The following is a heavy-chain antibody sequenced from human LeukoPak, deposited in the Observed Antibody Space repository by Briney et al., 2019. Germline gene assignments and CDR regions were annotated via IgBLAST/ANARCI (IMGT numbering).Heavy chain of an antibody. Sequence: GGSLRLSCAASGFTFSSYGMHWVRQAPGKGLEWVALIWYDGSKQYYADSVKGRFTISRDNSKNTLHLQMNSLRAEDTAVFYCARLIGWSRFDPWGQGALVIVST. CDR2: IWYDGSKQ. D-gene: IGHD6-19*01. CDR3: ARLIGWSRFDP. J-gene: IGHJ5*02. V-gene: IGHV3-33*01. CDR1: GFTFSSYG.